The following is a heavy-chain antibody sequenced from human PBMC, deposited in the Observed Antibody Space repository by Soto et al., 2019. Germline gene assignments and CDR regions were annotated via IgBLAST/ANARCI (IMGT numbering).Heavy chain of an antibody. CDR1: GYTFTSYG. Sequence: ASVKVSCKASGYTFTSYGISWVRQAPGQGLEWMGWISAYNGNTNYAQKLQGRVTMTTDTSTSTAYMELRSLRSDDTAGYYCASWHNNPGSPAARRFLGVFDPWGQGTLVTVSS. D-gene: IGHD3-3*01. CDR2: ISAYNGNT. V-gene: IGHV1-18*01. CDR3: ASWHNNPGSPAARRFLGVFDP. J-gene: IGHJ5*02.